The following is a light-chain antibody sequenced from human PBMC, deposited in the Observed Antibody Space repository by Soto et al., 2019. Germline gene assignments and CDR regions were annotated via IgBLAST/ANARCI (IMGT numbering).Light chain of an antibody. J-gene: IGKJ3*01. Sequence: LTQSPATMSLSPGERATLSCGASQSVSSSYLAWYQQKPGLAPRLLIYDASSRATGIPDRFSGSGSGTDFTLTISRLEAVDFAVYYCQQYGTSPSTFGPGTKVDIK. CDR3: QQYGTSPST. V-gene: IGKV3D-20*01. CDR1: QSVSSSY. CDR2: DAS.